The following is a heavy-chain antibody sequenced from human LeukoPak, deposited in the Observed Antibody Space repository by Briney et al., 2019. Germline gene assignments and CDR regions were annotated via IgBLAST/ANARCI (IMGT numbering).Heavy chain of an antibody. CDR1: GFTFSSYS. J-gene: IGHJ6*02. Sequence: GGSLRLSCAASGFTFSSYSMNWVRQAPGKGLEWVSSISSSSSYINYADSVKGRFTISRDNAKNSLYLQMNSLRAEDTAVYYCARGDYYYGMDVWGQGTTVTVSS. V-gene: IGHV3-21*01. CDR3: ARGDYYYGMDV. CDR2: ISSSSSYI.